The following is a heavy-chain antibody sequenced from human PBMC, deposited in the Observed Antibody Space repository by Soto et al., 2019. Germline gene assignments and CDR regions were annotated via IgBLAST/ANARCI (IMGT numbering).Heavy chain of an antibody. J-gene: IGHJ4*02. CDR2: ISSNSSSI. CDR3: ARHYYLLTGYSTEFDF. V-gene: IGHV3-11*01. D-gene: IGHD3-9*01. CDR1: AFKFSDYY. Sequence: QVHLVESGGGLVKPGGSLRLSCAASAFKFSDYYMSWIRQAPGKGLEWVSYISSNSSSIYYADSVKGRFTISRDNAKNSLYLQMNSLRAEDTAVYYCARHYYLLTGYSTEFDFWGQGTLVTASS.